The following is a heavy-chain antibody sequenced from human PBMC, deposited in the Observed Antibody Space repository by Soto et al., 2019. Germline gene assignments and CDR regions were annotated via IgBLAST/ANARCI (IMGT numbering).Heavy chain of an antibody. D-gene: IGHD2-21*01. J-gene: IGHJ4*02. CDR3: ARDPELHALDY. Sequence: QVRLQESGPGLVKPSETLSLTCNVSGTSTTAYYWTWIRQPPGKALDWIGYISYRGSPKYNPSLKGRVAISLDTSRNQFSLKMTPVTAADTAIYFCARDPELHALDYWGQGTLVTVS. CDR1: GTSTTAYY. CDR2: ISYRGSP. V-gene: IGHV4-59*01.